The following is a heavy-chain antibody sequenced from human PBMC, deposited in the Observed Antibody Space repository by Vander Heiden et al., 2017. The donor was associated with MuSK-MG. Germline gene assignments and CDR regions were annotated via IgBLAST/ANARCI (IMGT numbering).Heavy chain of an antibody. J-gene: IGHJ4*02. D-gene: IGHD1-26*01. V-gene: IGHV3-30-3*01. CDR3: ASPSWGGSYYPFDY. CDR2: ISYDGTTR. CDR1: TFSGNA. Sequence: TFSGNAMHWVRQAPGRGLEWVAFISYDGTTRYYADSVKGRFIISRDNSKNTLYLHLHSLRSEDTAVYYCASPSWGGSYYPFDYWGQGTGVTVSS.